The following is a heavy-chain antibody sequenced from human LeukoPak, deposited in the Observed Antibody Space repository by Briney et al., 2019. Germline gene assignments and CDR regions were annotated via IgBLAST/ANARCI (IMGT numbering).Heavy chain of an antibody. CDR2: ISYDGSNK. J-gene: IGHJ4*02. V-gene: IGHV3-30-3*01. D-gene: IGHD3-10*01. CDR1: EFTFSDYA. Sequence: GGSLRLSCAASEFTFSDYAIHWVRQAPGKGLEWVAVISYDGSNKYYADSVKGRFTISRDNSKNTLYLQMNSLRAEDTAVYYCARVPTTYYYGSGSYLWDYYFDYWGQGTLVTVSS. CDR3: ARVPTTYYYGSGSYLWDYYFDY.